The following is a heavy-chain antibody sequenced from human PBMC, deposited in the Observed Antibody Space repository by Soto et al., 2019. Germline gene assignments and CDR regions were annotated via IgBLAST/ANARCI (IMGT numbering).Heavy chain of an antibody. CDR1: GYSFTTYW. CDR3: ARAPGSAAAGLDP. Sequence: EVQLVQSGAEVRKPGESLRISCKASGYSFTTYWISWVRQMSGKGLEWMGRIDPSDSHTNYGPSFQGHVTISVDESISTASLQWSSLKASDTAMYYCARAPGSAAAGLDPWGQGTLVTVSS. J-gene: IGHJ5*02. V-gene: IGHV5-10-1*01. CDR2: IDPSDSHT. D-gene: IGHD6-25*01.